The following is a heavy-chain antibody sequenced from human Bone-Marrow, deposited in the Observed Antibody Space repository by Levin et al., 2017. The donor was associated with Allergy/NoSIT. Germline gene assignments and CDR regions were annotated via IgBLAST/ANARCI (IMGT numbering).Heavy chain of an antibody. D-gene: IGHD7-27*01. CDR1: GFTVSNHY. CDR2: IYSVGTT. CDR3: TGGPSGVRG. V-gene: IGHV3-53*01. Sequence: GESLKISCAVSGFTVSNHYMSWVRQAPGAGLEWVSLIYSVGTTYYADSVKGRFTISRDNSRNTLYLQLNSLTAEDTAVYYCTGGPSGVRGWGQGSLVTVSA. J-gene: IGHJ4*02.